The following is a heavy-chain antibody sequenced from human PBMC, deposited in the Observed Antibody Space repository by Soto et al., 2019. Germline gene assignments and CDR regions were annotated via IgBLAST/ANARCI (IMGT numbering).Heavy chain of an antibody. CDR1: GFTFSSYG. V-gene: IGHV3-33*01. CDR3: ARDQGYSSSWYFNY. CDR2: IWYDGSNK. D-gene: IGHD6-13*01. Sequence: PGGSLRLSCAASGFTFSSYGMHWVRQAPGKGLEWVAVIWYDGSNKYYADSVKGRFTISRDNSKNTLYLQMNSLRAEDTAVYYCARDQGYSSSWYFNYWGQGTLVTVSS. J-gene: IGHJ4*02.